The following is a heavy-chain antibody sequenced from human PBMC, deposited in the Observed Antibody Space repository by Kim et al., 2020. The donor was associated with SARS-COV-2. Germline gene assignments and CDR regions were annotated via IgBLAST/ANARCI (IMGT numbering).Heavy chain of an antibody. D-gene: IGHD2-2*01. CDR3: ARGYCSDTTCLDY. V-gene: IGHV4-34*01. CDR1: GGSFSGYH. J-gene: IGHJ4*02. Sequence: SETLSLTCDVYGGSFSGYHWSWIRQPPGKGLEWIGEINHSGFTSYNPSLKSRVIMSVDTSKNQFSLKQSSVTAADTAVYYCARGYCSDTTCLDYWGQGNL. CDR2: INHSGFT.